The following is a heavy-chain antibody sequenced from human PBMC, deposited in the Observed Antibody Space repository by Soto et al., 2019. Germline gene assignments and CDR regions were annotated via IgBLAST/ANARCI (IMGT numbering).Heavy chain of an antibody. Sequence: PSETLSLTCTVSGGTISSYYWSWIRQPTGKGLEWIGYIYYSGSTNYNPSLKSRVTISVDTSKNQFSLKLSSVTAADTAVYYCALERTSASLRGYSYGFFDYWGQGTLVTVSS. CDR3: ALERTSASLRGYSYGFFDY. CDR2: IYYSGST. D-gene: IGHD5-18*01. V-gene: IGHV4-59*01. J-gene: IGHJ4*02. CDR1: GGTISSYY.